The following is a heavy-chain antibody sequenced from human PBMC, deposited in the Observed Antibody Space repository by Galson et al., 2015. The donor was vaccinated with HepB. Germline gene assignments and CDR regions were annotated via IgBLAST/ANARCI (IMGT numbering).Heavy chain of an antibody. J-gene: IGHJ6*02. CDR3: AREGWGLPRHYSGLPSFPNDDAYYGMDV. D-gene: IGHD3-10*01. Sequence: CAISGDSVSSNSAAWNWIRQSPSRGLEWLGRTYYRSTWYNDYAVSVKSRITINPDTSKNQFSLQLNSVTPEDTAVYYCAREGWGLPRHYSGLPSFPNDDAYYGMDVWGQGTTVTVSS. V-gene: IGHV6-1*01. CDR2: TYYRSTWYN. CDR1: GDSVSSNSAA.